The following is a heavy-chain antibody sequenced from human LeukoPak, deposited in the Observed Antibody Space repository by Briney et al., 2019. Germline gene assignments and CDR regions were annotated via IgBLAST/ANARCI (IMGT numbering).Heavy chain of an antibody. J-gene: IGHJ5*02. Sequence: GGSLRLSCAASAFTVSSHYMSWVRQTPEKGLKWVAVIYIDGGTFYADSVKDRFTISRDNSKNTLYLQMNSLRAEDTAVYYCASLRTNTFAWGQGTLVTVSS. D-gene: IGHD3-10*01. CDR2: IYIDGGT. V-gene: IGHV3-66*01. CDR1: AFTVSSHY. CDR3: ASLRTNTFA.